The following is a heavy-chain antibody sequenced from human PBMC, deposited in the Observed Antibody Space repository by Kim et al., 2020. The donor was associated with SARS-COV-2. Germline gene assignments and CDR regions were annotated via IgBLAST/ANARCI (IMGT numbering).Heavy chain of an antibody. J-gene: IGHJ4*02. V-gene: IGHV3-23*01. D-gene: IGHD6-19*01. Sequence: GRFNISRDNSKNTLYLQMNSLRAEDTALYYCAKDRGGYSSGWYKGGYYFDYWGQGTLVTVSS. CDR3: AKDRGGYSSGWYKGGYYFDY.